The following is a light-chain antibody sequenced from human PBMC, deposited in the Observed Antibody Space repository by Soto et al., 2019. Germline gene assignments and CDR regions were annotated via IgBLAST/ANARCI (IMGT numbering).Light chain of an antibody. CDR2: DVN. Sequence: QSVLTQPASVSGSPGQSITLSCTGTSGDVGAYNYVSWYQQHPGKAPTLIIYDVNNRPSGVSNRFSGSKSGNTASLTISGLQAEDEADYYCSSYASSSIYVVFGGGTKLTVL. J-gene: IGLJ2*01. CDR1: SGDVGAYNY. CDR3: SSYASSSIYVV. V-gene: IGLV2-14*03.